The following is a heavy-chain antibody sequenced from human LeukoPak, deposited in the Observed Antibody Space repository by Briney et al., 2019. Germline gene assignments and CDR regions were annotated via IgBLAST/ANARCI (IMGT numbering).Heavy chain of an antibody. CDR1: GGFINNYY. D-gene: IGHD1-7*01. V-gene: IGHV4-4*09. Sequence: SETLSLICTVSGGFINNYYWSWIRQPPGKGLEWVGYIYASGGTTLNPALQTRVTISVDTSKNQFSLKLSSVTAADTAVYYCARHDSNYVGYFDNWGQGTLVTVAS. CDR3: ARHDSNYVGYFDN. CDR2: IYASGGT. J-gene: IGHJ4*02.